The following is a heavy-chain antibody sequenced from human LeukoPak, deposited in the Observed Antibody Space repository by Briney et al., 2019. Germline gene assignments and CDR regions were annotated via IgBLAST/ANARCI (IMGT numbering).Heavy chain of an antibody. Sequence: GESLKISCQTSGYTFSDYWIGWVRQMPGKGLEWMGIIYPRDSDTKYSPSFEGQVIISVDNSINTAYLQWSSPKASDTATYYCATQPPNYDSIGYYFFGHWGQGTLVTVSP. V-gene: IGHV5-51*01. CDR1: GYTFSDYW. D-gene: IGHD3-22*01. J-gene: IGHJ4*01. CDR2: IYPRDSDT. CDR3: ATQPPNYDSIGYYFFGH.